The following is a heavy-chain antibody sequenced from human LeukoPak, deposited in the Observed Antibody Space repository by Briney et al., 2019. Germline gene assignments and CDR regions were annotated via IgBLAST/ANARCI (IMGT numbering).Heavy chain of an antibody. Sequence: PGGSLRLSCVASGFTFSNYLMNWVRQAPGKGLEWVSGISHSGSSIYYADSVKGRFTISRDNSKNTLYLQMDRLRVEDTAVYYCAMALDYWGQGTLVTFSS. CDR2: ISHSGSSI. CDR3: AMALDY. V-gene: IGHV3-23*01. CDR1: GFTFSNYL. J-gene: IGHJ4*02.